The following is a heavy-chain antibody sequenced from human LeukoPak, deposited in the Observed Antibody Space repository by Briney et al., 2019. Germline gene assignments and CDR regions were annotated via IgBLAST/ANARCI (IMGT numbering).Heavy chain of an antibody. V-gene: IGHV3-48*01. J-gene: IGHJ4*02. CDR3: AKSLVRYYDTSGHDY. CDR2: ISSSSSAI. Sequence: GGSLRLSCAASGFTFSSYSMMWVRQAPGKGLEWVSYISSSSSAIYYADSVKGRFTISRDNAKNSLYLQMNSLRAEDTAVYYCAKSLVRYYDTSGHDYWGQGTLVTVSS. CDR1: GFTFSSYS. D-gene: IGHD3-22*01.